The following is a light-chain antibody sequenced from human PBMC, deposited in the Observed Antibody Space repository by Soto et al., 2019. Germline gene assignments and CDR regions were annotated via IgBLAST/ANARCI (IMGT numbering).Light chain of an antibody. CDR2: DSS. CDR1: HDINNY. J-gene: IGKJ5*01. CDR3: QQFDNLPFP. Sequence: DIQMTQSPSSLSASVGDRVTIICQASHDINNYLNWYQQKTGKAPKLLIYDSSNLEIGVPARFSGSAYRTHFSLTSSILQPEDIPTSFCQQFDNLPFPFGQGTRQEIK. V-gene: IGKV1-33*01.